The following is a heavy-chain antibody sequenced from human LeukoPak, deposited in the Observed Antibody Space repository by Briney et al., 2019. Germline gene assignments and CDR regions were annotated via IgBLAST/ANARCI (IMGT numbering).Heavy chain of an antibody. CDR3: ARDLSALAVAGPENYFDY. CDR2: INAGNGNT. J-gene: IGHJ4*02. Sequence: VASVKASCKASGYTFTSYAMHWVRQAPGQRLEWMGWINAGNGNTKYSQKFQGRVTITRDTSASTAYMELSSLRSEDTAVYYCARDLSALAVAGPENYFDYWGQGTLVTVSS. D-gene: IGHD6-19*01. V-gene: IGHV1-3*01. CDR1: GYTFTSYA.